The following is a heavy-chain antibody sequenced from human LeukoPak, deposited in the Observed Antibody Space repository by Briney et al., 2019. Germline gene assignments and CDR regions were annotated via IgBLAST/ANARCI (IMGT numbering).Heavy chain of an antibody. CDR3: ARGGWNYVFNS. V-gene: IGHV3-48*03. CDR2: ITSGGRTI. Sequence: GGSLRLSCAASGFTFNTYEMNWVRRASGKGLEWVSYITSGGRTIYYADYVKGRFTISRDNAKNSLYLQMNSLRAEDTAVYYCARGGWNYVFNSWGQGTLVTVSS. CDR1: GFTFNTYE. J-gene: IGHJ5*02. D-gene: IGHD1-7*01.